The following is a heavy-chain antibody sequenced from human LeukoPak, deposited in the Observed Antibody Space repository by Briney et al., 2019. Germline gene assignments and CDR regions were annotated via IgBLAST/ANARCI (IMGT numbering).Heavy chain of an antibody. CDR3: AGYGGQTSGRVH. CDR1: GYSITGGYY. D-gene: IGHD4-23*01. J-gene: IGHJ4*02. Sequence: SETLSLTCAVSGYSITGGYYWGWIRQPPGEGLEWIGSVYHTGAAYYNPSLRSRVTFSVDTTKNQFSLKLSSLTAADTAVYYCAGYGGQTSGRVHWGQGTLVTVSS. V-gene: IGHV4-38-2*01. CDR2: VYHTGAA.